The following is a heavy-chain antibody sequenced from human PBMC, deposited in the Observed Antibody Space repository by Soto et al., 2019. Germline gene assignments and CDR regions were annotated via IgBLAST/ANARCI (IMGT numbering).Heavy chain of an antibody. V-gene: IGHV3-23*01. D-gene: IGHD6-6*01. CDR3: ARPEYSSSSYGMDV. CDR2: ISGSGGDT. Sequence: GGSLRLSCAASGFAFNSYPMSWVRQAPGKGLEWVAISGSGGDTYYADSVKGRFTISRDNAKNSLYLQMNSLRDEDTAVYYCARPEYSSSSYGMDVWGQGTTVTVSS. CDR1: GFAFNSYP. J-gene: IGHJ6*02.